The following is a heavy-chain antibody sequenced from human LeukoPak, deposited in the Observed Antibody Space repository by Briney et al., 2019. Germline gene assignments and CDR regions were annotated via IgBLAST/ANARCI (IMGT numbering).Heavy chain of an antibody. Sequence: GGSLRLSCAASGFTFDDYAMHWVRQAPGKGLEWVAVISYDGSNKYYADSVKGRFTISRDNSKNTLYLQMNSLRAEDTAVYYCARATIGDDNWFDPWGQGTLVTVSS. CDR2: ISYDGSNK. CDR3: ARATIGDDNWFDP. J-gene: IGHJ5*02. V-gene: IGHV3-30-3*01. D-gene: IGHD5-24*01. CDR1: GFTFDDYA.